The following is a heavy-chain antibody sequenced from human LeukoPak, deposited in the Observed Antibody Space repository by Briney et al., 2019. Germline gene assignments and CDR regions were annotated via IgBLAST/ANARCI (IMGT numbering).Heavy chain of an antibody. CDR1: GFTFGSYA. CDR2: ITGIDAST. D-gene: IGHD1-1*01. J-gene: IGHJ4*02. Sequence: PGGSLRLSCATSGFTFGSYAMTWVRQAPGKGLEWVSGITGIDASTYYADSVKGRFTISRDNSKSTLYLQMNSLRGEDTAVYYCARDSDWRSGSDYWGQGTLVTVSS. V-gene: IGHV3-23*01. CDR3: ARDSDWRSGSDY.